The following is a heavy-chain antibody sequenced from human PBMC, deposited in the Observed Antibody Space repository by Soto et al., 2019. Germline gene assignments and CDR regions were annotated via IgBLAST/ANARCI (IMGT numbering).Heavy chain of an antibody. J-gene: IGHJ5*02. CDR3: ARVLLYSVGGSGWFDP. V-gene: IGHV3-7*03. CDR1: VFTFSPFW. D-gene: IGHD2-15*01. CDR2: IKQDGTKT. Sequence: PWGSLRLACATSVFTFSPFWMIWVRQAPGKGLEWVANIKQDGTKTYYVDSVKGRFTISRDNAKNSLYLQMNSLRAEDTAVYYCARVLLYSVGGSGWFDPWGPGTMVTVSS.